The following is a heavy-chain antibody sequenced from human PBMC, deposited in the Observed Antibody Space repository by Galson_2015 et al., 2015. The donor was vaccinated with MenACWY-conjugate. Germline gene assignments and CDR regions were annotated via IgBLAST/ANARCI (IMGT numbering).Heavy chain of an antibody. D-gene: IGHD2-21*02. CDR1: GFTFSSYA. CDR3: ARDGEAYCGGDCYSAYWYFDL. J-gene: IGHJ2*01. Sequence: SLRLSCAASGFTFSSYAMHWVRQAPGKGLEYVSAISSNGGSTYYANSVKGRFTISRDNSKNTLYLQMGSLRAEDMAVYYCARDGEAYCGGDCYSAYWYFDLWGRGTLVTVSS. V-gene: IGHV3-64*01. CDR2: ISSNGGST.